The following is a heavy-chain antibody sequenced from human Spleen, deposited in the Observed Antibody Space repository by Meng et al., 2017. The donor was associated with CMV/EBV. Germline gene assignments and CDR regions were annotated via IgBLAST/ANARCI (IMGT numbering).Heavy chain of an antibody. CDR2: INHSGST. Sequence: CAGYGGSFSGYYWSWIRQPPGKGLEWIGEINHSGSTNYNPSLKSRVTISVDTSKNQFSLKLSSVTAADTAVYYCARAKQLVRHWFDPWGQGTLVTVSS. CDR3: ARAKQLVRHWFDP. CDR1: GGSFSGYY. J-gene: IGHJ5*02. D-gene: IGHD6-13*01. V-gene: IGHV4-34*01.